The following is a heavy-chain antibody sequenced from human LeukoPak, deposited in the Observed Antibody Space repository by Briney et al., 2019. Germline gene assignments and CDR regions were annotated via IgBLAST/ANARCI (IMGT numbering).Heavy chain of an antibody. CDR2: IIGSSGYI. V-gene: IGHV3-21*01. Sequence: GGSLRLSCAASGFTFSVYTMNWVRQAPGKGLEWVSSIIGSSGYIYYADSVKGRFTTSRDNAKNSLYLQMNSLRAEDTAVYYCARDGIAAAGANWFDPWGQGTLVTVSS. CDR1: GFTFSVYT. J-gene: IGHJ5*02. CDR3: ARDGIAAAGANWFDP. D-gene: IGHD6-13*01.